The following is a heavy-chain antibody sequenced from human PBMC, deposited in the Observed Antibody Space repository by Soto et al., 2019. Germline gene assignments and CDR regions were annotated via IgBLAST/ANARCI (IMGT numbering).Heavy chain of an antibody. CDR2: IWYDGSNK. Sequence: QVQLVESGGGVVQPGRSLRLSCAASGFTFSSYGMHWVRQAPGKGLEWVAVIWYDGSNKYYADSVKGRFTISRDNSKNTLYLQMNSLRAEDTAVYYCARVCDIHGSAFDIWGQGTMVTVSS. CDR3: ARVCDIHGSAFDI. V-gene: IGHV3-33*01. CDR1: GFTFSSYG. J-gene: IGHJ3*02. D-gene: IGHD1-26*01.